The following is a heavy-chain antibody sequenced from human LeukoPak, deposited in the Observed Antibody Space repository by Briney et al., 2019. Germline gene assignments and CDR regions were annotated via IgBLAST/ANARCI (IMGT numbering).Heavy chain of an antibody. CDR2: INYSGTT. V-gene: IGHV4-39*01. Sequence: SETLSLTCTVSGGSVSNTIYYWAWIRQPPGKGLEWIGNINYSGTTYYSPSLKSRVTISADTSKNQFSLKVGAMTAADTAVYYCARLLIGGYTTSRGYYYYGMDVWGQGTTVTVSS. CDR3: ARLLIGGYTTSRGYYYYGMDV. J-gene: IGHJ6*02. D-gene: IGHD6-13*01. CDR1: GGSVSNTIYY.